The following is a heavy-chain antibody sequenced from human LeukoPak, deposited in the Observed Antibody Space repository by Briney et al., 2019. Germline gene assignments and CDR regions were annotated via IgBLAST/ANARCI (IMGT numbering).Heavy chain of an antibody. J-gene: IGHJ4*02. CDR2: MYYDGTS. D-gene: IGHD6-19*01. Sequence: PSETLSLTCTVSGGSVSSGGYYWNWIRQPPGKGLECLGYMYYDGTSNYNPSLKSRVTISIDSSKNQFSLKLTSVTAADTAVYYCARHAGIPVATFHFDYWGQGSLVTVSS. V-gene: IGHV4-61*08. CDR1: GGSVSSGGYY. CDR3: ARHAGIPVATFHFDY.